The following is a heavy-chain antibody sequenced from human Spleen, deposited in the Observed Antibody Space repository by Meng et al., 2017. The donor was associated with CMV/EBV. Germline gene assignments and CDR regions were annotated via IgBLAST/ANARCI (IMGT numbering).Heavy chain of an antibody. V-gene: IGHV4-28*01. J-gene: IGHJ4*02. CDR3: ARNVPGTSAYYD. CDR2: IYYSGST. Sequence: QVPRQGSGPGLVKPSDTLSLTCAVSGYSISSTNWWGWIRQPPGKGLEWIGYIYYSGSTSYNPSLKSRVTMSVDTSKNQFSLNLNSVTAVDTAVYYCARNVPGTSAYYDWGQGTLVTVSS. D-gene: IGHD3-22*01. CDR1: GYSISSTNW.